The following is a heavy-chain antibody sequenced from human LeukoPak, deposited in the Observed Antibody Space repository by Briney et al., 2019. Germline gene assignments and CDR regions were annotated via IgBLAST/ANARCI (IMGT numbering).Heavy chain of an antibody. CDR2: IYYSGST. CDR3: ARDMGDYYDSSGYYSDAFDI. J-gene: IGHJ3*02. D-gene: IGHD3-22*01. V-gene: IGHV4-39*07. CDR1: GGSISSSSYY. Sequence: PSETLSLTCTVSGGSISSSSYYWGWIRQPPGKGLEWIGSIYYSGSTYYNPSLKSRVTISVDTSKNQFSLKLSSVTAADTAVYYCARDMGDYYDSSGYYSDAFDIWGQGTMVTVSS.